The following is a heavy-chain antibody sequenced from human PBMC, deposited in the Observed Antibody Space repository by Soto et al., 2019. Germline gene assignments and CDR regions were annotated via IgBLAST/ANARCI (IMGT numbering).Heavy chain of an antibody. V-gene: IGHV3-21*01. CDR1: GFLFSSYS. J-gene: IGHJ4*02. CDR2: IRASSSET. Sequence: GGSLRLSCAASGFLFSSYSMSWVRQAPGKGLEWVASIRASSSETYYAESVKGRFTISRDNAKNSLFLQMNSLRAEDTAVYYCASLFSYAAYWGQGTLVTVSS. D-gene: IGHD3-16*01. CDR3: ASLFSYAAY.